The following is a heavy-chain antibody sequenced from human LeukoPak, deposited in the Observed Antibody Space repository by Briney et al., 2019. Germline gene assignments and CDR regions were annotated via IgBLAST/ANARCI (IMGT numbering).Heavy chain of an antibody. CDR1: GGSFSGYY. V-gene: IGHV4-34*01. CDR2: INHSGST. Sequence: SETLSLTCAVYGGSFSGYYWSWIRQPPGKGLEWIGEINHSGSTNYNPSLKSRVIISVDTSRNQFSLTLYSVTAADTAVYYCARHPMPIFHNAMDVWGQGTTVTVSS. J-gene: IGHJ6*02. D-gene: IGHD2-21*01. CDR3: ARHPMPIFHNAMDV.